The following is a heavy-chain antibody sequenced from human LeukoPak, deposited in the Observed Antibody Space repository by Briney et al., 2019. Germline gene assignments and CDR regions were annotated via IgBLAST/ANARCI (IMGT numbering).Heavy chain of an antibody. V-gene: IGHV3-23*01. CDR2: IVDSGGST. CDR1: GFTFSTYA. J-gene: IGHJ6*02. Sequence: PGGSLRLSCAASGFTFSTYAMTWVRQAPGKGLEWVSYIVDSGGSTYYADSVKGRFSISRDNSKNTLCLQMNSLRAEDTAVYYCARELYFDWLMGLYGMDVWGQGTTVTVSS. CDR3: ARELYFDWLMGLYGMDV. D-gene: IGHD3-9*01.